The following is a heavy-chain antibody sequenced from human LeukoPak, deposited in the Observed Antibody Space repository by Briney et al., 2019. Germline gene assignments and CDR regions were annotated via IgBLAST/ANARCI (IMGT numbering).Heavy chain of an antibody. J-gene: IGHJ4*02. CDR3: AKEIPYSSSWIHYFDY. CDR1: GLTFSSYA. V-gene: IGHV3-23*01. CDR2: ISGRGDNT. Sequence: GGSLRLSGAASGLTFSSYALGWFRQVPGKGREGVSVISGRGDNTYYADSVKGRFTISRDNSKNTLYLQMNSLRAEDTAVYYCAKEIPYSSSWIHYFDYWGQGTLVTVSS. D-gene: IGHD6-13*01.